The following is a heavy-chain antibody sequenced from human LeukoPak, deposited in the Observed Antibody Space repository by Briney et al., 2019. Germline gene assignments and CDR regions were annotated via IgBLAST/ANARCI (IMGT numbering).Heavy chain of an antibody. D-gene: IGHD4-17*01. J-gene: IGHJ4*02. CDR1: GFPFSSYG. CDR2: IWYDGSNK. CDR3: AKDFGLDYGDYVVLPDY. V-gene: IGHV3-33*06. Sequence: GGSLRLSCAASGFPFSSYGMHWVRQAPGKGLEWVADIWYDGSNKYYADSVKGRFTISRDNSKNTLYLQMNSLRAEDTAVYYCAKDFGLDYGDYVVLPDYWGQGTLVTVSS.